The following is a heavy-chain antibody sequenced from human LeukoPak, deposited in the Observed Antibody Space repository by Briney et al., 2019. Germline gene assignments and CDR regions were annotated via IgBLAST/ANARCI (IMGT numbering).Heavy chain of an antibody. V-gene: IGHV1-18*01. CDR3: ARDLMNFVWGSYRDY. Sequence: AASVKVSCKASGYTLTSYGISWVRQAPGQGLEWMGWISAYNGNTNYAQKLQGRVTMTTDTSTSTAYMELRSLRSDDTAVYYWARDLMNFVWGSYRDYWGQGTLVTVSS. J-gene: IGHJ4*02. CDR2: ISAYNGNT. CDR1: GYTLTSYG. D-gene: IGHD3-16*02.